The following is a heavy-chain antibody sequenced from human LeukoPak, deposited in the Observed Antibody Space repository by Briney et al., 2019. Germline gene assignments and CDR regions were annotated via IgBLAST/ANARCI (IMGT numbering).Heavy chain of an antibody. V-gene: IGHV3-53*01. CDR1: GFTVSSNY. CDR3: ARASKGSAPFDY. D-gene: IGHD3-10*01. J-gene: IGHJ4*02. CDR2: IYSAGNT. Sequence: GGSLRLSCAASGFTVSSNYMSWVRQAPGKGLEWVSFIYSAGNTYYADSVKGRFTISRDNSENTLYLQMNSLRAEDTAVYYCARASKGSAPFDYWGQGTLVTVSS.